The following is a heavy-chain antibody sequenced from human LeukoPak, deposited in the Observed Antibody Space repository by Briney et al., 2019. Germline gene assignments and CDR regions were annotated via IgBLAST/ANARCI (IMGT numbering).Heavy chain of an antibody. CDR3: ARDSGSEPGAFDI. V-gene: IGHV3-74*01. D-gene: IGHD1-26*01. CDR1: GFTFSNYW. J-gene: IGHJ3*02. CDR2: INPDGSNT. Sequence: GGSLRLSCAASGFTFSNYWMHWVRQDPGKGLVWVSYINPDGSNTNYADSVKGRFTISRDNAKNSLYLQMNSLRAEDTAVYYCARDSGSEPGAFDIWGQGTMVTVSS.